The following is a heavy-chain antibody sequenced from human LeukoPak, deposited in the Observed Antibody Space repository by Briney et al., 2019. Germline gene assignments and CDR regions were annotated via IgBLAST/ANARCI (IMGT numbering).Heavy chain of an antibody. CDR2: TNSDGTII. Sequence: GGSLRLSCAASGFTFSSYWMHWVRQAPGKGLVWVSRTNSDGTIIGYADSVKGRFTISRDNAKNTLYLQMNSLRADDTAVYYCARSMYCGGDCYYYFDYWGQGTLVTVAS. V-gene: IGHV3-74*01. D-gene: IGHD2-21*02. CDR3: ARSMYCGGDCYYYFDY. J-gene: IGHJ4*02. CDR1: GFTFSSYW.